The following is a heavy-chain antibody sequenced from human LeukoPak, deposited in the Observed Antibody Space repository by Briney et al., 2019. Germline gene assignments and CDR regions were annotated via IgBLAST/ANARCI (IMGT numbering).Heavy chain of an antibody. V-gene: IGHV3-23*01. CDR3: AKSQSGWYSFDY. J-gene: IGHJ4*02. CDR1: GFTLSNYV. D-gene: IGHD6-19*01. CDR2: ISGSGGST. Sequence: PGGSLRLSCAASGFTLSNYVVNWVRQAPGKGLEWVSAISGSGGSTKYADSVKGRFTISGDNSKNTLYLQMNSLRAEYTAVYYCAKSQSGWYSFDYWGQGTLVTVSS.